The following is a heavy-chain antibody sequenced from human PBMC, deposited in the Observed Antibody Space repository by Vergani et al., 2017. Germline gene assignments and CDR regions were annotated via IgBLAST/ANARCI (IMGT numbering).Heavy chain of an antibody. D-gene: IGHD6-6*01. J-gene: IGHJ6*03. Sequence: QVQLVQSGAEVKKPGSSVKVSCKASGGTFSSYAISWVRQAPGQGLEWMGGIIPIFGTATYAQKFQCRVTITADESTCAAYMELSSLRSEDTAVYYCASQYSPRTALAPLYYYYMDVWGKGTTVTGAS. CDR2: IIPIFGTA. V-gene: IGHV1-69*01. CDR1: GGTFSSYA. CDR3: ASQYSPRTALAPLYYYYMDV.